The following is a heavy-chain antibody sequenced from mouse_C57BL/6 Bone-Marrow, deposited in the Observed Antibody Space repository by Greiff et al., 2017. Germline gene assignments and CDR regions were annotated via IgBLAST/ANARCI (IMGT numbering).Heavy chain of an antibody. CDR2: IYPGSGST. CDR3: ARWGYYGSSYSLVDY. Sequence: QVQLQQPGAELVKPGASVKMSCKASGYTFTSYWITWVKQRPGQGLEWIGDIYPGSGSTNYNEKFKSKATLTVDTSSSTAYMQLSSLTSEDSAVYYCARWGYYGSSYSLVDYWGQGTTLTVSS. J-gene: IGHJ2*01. V-gene: IGHV1-55*01. CDR1: GYTFTSYW. D-gene: IGHD1-1*01.